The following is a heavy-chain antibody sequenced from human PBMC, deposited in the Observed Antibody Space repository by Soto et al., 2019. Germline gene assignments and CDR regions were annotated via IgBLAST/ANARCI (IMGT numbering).Heavy chain of an antibody. J-gene: IGHJ4*02. CDR2: ISGSGSST. CDR1: GCTFGSFG. V-gene: IGHV3-23*01. CDR3: AKMSDFRSGSPTYHFDY. Sequence: GVPLRRSCAASGCTFGSFGVSWVSKAPGKGLEWVSVISGSGSSTYYADSVKGRFTNSRDNSKKTLYVQMNSLRAEDTAVYYCAKMSDFRSGSPTYHFDYWGQGTQVTLSS. D-gene: IGHD3-3*01.